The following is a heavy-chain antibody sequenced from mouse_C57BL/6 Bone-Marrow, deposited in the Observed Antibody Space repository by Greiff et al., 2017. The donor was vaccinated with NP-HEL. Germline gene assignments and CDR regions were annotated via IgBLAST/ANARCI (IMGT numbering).Heavy chain of an antibody. V-gene: IGHV1-50*01. CDR3: ARGYGSGYVNYAMDY. CDR2: IDPSDSYT. J-gene: IGHJ4*01. CDR1: GYTFTSYW. Sequence: QVQLQQPGAELVKPGASVKLSCKASGYTFTSYWMQWVKQRPGQGLEWIGEIDPSDSYTNYNQKFKGKATLTVDTSSSTAYMQLSSLTSEDSAVDYCARGYGSGYVNYAMDYWGQGTSVTVSS. D-gene: IGHD3-2*02.